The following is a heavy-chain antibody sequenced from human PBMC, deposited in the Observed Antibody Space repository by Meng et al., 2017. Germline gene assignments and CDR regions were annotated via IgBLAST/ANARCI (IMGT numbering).Heavy chain of an antibody. CDR2: ISSSGSTI. J-gene: IGHJ6*02. CDR3: VRDGPTTVNTGPLYYCGMDV. CDR1: GFAFSRYE. Sequence: GESLKISCAASGFAFSRYEMNGVRQAPGKGLDWVSYISSSGSTIYYADSVKGRFTISRDNDKNSLYLQMNSLRAEDTAVYYCVRDGPTTVNTGPLYYCGMDVWGQGATVTVSS. D-gene: IGHD4-17*01. V-gene: IGHV3-48*03.